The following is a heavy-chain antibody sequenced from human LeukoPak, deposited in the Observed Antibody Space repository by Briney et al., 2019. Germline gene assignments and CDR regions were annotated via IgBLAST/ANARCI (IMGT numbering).Heavy chain of an antibody. J-gene: IGHJ4*02. CDR3: ARDSYYDFWSGYYSDY. Sequence: SETLSLTCAVYGGSFSGYYWSWIRQPPGKGLEWIGEINHSGYTNYNPSLKSRVTMSVDTSKNQFSLKLNSMTAADTAVYYCARDSYYDFWSGYYSDYWGQGTLVTVSS. CDR2: INHSGYT. V-gene: IGHV4-34*01. CDR1: GGSFSGYY. D-gene: IGHD3-3*01.